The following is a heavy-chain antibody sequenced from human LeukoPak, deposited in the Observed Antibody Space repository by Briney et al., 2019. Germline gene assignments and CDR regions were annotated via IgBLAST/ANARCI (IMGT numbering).Heavy chain of an antibody. V-gene: IGHV3-30-3*01. Sequence: PGGSLRLSCAASGFTFSSYAMHWVRQAPGKGLEWVAVISYDGSNKYYADSVKGRFTISRDNSKSTLFLQMNSLRAEDTAVYYCAKDGNNFEYWGQGTLVTVSS. CDR1: GFTFSSYA. J-gene: IGHJ4*02. CDR3: AKDGNNFEY. CDR2: ISYDGSNK.